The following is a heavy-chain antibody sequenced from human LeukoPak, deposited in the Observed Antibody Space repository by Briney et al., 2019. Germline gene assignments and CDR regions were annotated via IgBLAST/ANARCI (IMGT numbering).Heavy chain of an antibody. V-gene: IGHV3-23*01. CDR1: GFTFSSYA. CDR3: VRGGDFWSGYSRGYYMDV. J-gene: IGHJ6*03. CDR2: ISGSAGST. Sequence: GGSLRLSCAASGFTFSSYAMSWVRQAPGKGLAWVSAISGSAGSTYYADSVKGRFTISRDNSRNTLYLQMNSLRVEDTAVYYCVRGGDFWSGYSRGYYMDVWGKGTTVTVSS. D-gene: IGHD3-3*01.